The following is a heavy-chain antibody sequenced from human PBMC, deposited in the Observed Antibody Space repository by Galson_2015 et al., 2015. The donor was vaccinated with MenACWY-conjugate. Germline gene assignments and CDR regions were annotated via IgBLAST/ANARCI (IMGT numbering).Heavy chain of an antibody. V-gene: IGHV1-69*13. D-gene: IGHD2-15*01. CDR3: ARPRYCSGGSCSHGAFDI. CDR1: GGTFSSYA. CDR2: IIPIFGTA. J-gene: IGHJ3*02. Sequence: SVKVSCKASGGTFSSYAISWVRQAPGQGLEWMGGIIPIFGTANYAQKFQGRVTITADESTSTAYMELSSLRSEDTAVYYCARPRYCSGGSCSHGAFDIWGQGTMVTVSS.